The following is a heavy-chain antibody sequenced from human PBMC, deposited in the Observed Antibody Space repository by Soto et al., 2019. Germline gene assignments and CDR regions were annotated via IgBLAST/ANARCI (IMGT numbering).Heavy chain of an antibody. CDR2: LKSDGSGT. D-gene: IGHD5-18*01. Sequence: EVQLVESGGGLVQPGGSLRLSCAASGFTFSSYWMHWVRQAPGKGLVWVSRLKSDGSGTTYADSVKGRLTISRDNAKNTLYLKMNSLRAEDTAVYYCVRGDGDYCDGNGYLGRHWGQGTLVTVSS. V-gene: IGHV3-74*01. CDR1: GFTFSSYW. J-gene: IGHJ4*02. CDR3: VRGDGDYCDGNGYLGRH.